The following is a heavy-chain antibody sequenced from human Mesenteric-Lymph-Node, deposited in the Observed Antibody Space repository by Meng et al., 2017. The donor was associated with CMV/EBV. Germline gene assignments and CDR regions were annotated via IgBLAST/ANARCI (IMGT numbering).Heavy chain of an antibody. D-gene: IGHD2-15*01. Sequence: GGSLRLSCAASGFTFSTYAMNWVRQAPGKGLEWVSVIYSDGRSEYYADSVKGRFTISRDNSKNTLYLQMVSLRGEDTAMYYCAKGVGGGGWEFDYWGQGTLVTVSS. CDR1: GFTFSTYA. J-gene: IGHJ4*02. CDR3: AKGVGGGGWEFDY. V-gene: IGHV3-23*03. CDR2: IYSDGRSE.